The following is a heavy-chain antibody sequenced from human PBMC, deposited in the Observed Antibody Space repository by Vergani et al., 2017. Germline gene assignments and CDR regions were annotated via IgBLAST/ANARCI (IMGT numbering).Heavy chain of an antibody. CDR3: ARFPLPRDIVVVVAPH. Sequence: QVQLVQSGAEVKKPGSSVKVSCKASGVTFSSYAISWVRQAPGQGLEWMGGIIPIFGTANYAQKFQGRVTITADESTSTAYMELSSLRSEDTAVYYCARFPLPRDIVVVVAPHWGQGTLVTVSS. D-gene: IGHD2-15*01. V-gene: IGHV1-69*01. CDR1: GVTFSSYA. J-gene: IGHJ4*02. CDR2: IIPIFGTA.